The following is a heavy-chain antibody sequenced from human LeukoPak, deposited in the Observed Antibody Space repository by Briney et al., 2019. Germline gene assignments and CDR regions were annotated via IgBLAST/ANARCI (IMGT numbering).Heavy chain of an antibody. V-gene: IGHV4-59*01. CDR2: IHYSGGT. Sequence: SETLSLTCTVSGGAITTYYWNWIRQPPGKGLEWIGYIHYSGGTNYNPSVKSRVTMSVDTSKNQFSLRLTSVTAADTAVYYCARDRGVYDSSGSPQPFYFDCWGQGALVTVSS. CDR3: ARDRGVYDSSGSPQPFYFDC. CDR1: GGAITTYY. D-gene: IGHD3-22*01. J-gene: IGHJ4*02.